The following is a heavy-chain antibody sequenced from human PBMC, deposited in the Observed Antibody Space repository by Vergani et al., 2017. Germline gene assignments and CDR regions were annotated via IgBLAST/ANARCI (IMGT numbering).Heavy chain of an antibody. Sequence: QVQLVESGGGVVQTGRSLRRSCAASGFTFSSYGMHWVRQAPGKGLEWVAVISNDGRNKYYADSVKGRFTISRDNSKSTRYLQMNSLIAEDTAVYYCAKGCMVLGTFPPFWGQGTLVTVSS. CDR1: GFTFSSYG. CDR2: ISNDGRNK. CDR3: AKGCMVLGTFPPF. V-gene: IGHV3-30*18. J-gene: IGHJ4*02. D-gene: IGHD3-10*01.